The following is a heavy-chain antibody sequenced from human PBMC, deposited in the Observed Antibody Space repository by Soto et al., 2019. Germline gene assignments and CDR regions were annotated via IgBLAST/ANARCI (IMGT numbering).Heavy chain of an antibody. CDR3: ARRYSYGSSGYYY. Sequence: PGGSLRLSCAASGFTVSSNYMSWVRQAPGKGLEWVSVIYSGGSTYYADSVKGRFTISRDNADKSLYLQMNNLRAEDTAIYYCARRYSYGSSGYYYWGQGTLVTVSS. D-gene: IGHD3-22*01. CDR1: GFTVSSNY. V-gene: IGHV3-53*01. CDR2: IYSGGST. J-gene: IGHJ4*02.